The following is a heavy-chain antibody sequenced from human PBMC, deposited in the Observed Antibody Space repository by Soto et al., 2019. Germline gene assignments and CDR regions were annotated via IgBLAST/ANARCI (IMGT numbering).Heavy chain of an antibody. CDR2: LTPVFRTA. V-gene: IGHV1-69*01. D-gene: IGHD2-15*01. Sequence: QVDLVQSGAEVKKPGSSVTVSCKASGDSFYNFALYWVRQAPGQGLEWVGGLTPVFRTANYSQKFQGRVTITADESTTTAYMELSNLRSDDTAVFYCAGVDCGGGTCYSGGVDYWGQGTLVTVSS. J-gene: IGHJ4*02. CDR3: AGVDCGGGTCYSGGVDY. CDR1: GDSFYNFA.